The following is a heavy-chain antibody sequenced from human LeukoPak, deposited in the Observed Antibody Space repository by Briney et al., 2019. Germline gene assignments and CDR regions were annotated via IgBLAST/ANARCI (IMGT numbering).Heavy chain of an antibody. CDR1: GGSISSGGYS. J-gene: IGHJ4*02. CDR2: IYHSGST. D-gene: IGHD4-17*01. Sequence: KTSETLSLTCAVSGGSISSGGYSWSWIRQPPGKGLEWIGYIYHSGSTYYNPSLKSRVTISVDRSKNQFSLKLSSVTAADTAVYYCARAYGDYGGLDYWGQGTLVTVSS. CDR3: ARAYGDYGGLDY. V-gene: IGHV4-30-2*01.